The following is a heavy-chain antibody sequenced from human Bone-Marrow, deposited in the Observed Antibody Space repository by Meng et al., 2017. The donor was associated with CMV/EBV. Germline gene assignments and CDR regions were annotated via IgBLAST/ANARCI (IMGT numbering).Heavy chain of an antibody. CDR2: IYYSGST. CDR1: GGSISSYY. V-gene: IGHV4-59*12. Sequence: SETLSLTCTVSGGSISSYYWSWIRQPPGKGLEWIGYIYYSGSTNYNPSLKSRVTISVDTSKNQFSLKLSSVTTADTAVYYCARGRGRYCSSTSCYTSFDYWGQGALVTVSS. CDR3: ARGRGRYCSSTSCYTSFDY. J-gene: IGHJ4*02. D-gene: IGHD2-2*02.